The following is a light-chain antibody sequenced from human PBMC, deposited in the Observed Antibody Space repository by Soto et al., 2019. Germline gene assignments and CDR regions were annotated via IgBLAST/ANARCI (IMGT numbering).Light chain of an antibody. CDR1: KSVSSSY. CDR2: GAS. J-gene: IGKJ1*01. V-gene: IGKV3-20*01. CDR3: QQYGSSPRT. Sequence: EIVLTQSPGTLSLSRVESAPLSCRASKSVSSSYLAWFQQKPGQAPRLLIYGASGRATGIPDRFRGSGSGTDLTLTISRLEAEDFAVYYCQQYGSSPRTFGQGTKVDIK.